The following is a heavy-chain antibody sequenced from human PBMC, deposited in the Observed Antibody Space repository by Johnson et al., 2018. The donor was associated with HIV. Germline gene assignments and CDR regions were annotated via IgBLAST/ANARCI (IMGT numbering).Heavy chain of an antibody. Sequence: VQLVESGGGLVQPGGSLRLSCAASGFTFSSYAMSWVRQAPGKGLEWVSAISGSGGSTYYADSVKGRFTISRDNSKNTLYLQMNSLRAEDTAVYYCARGESSYYDSSGDAFDIWGQGTMVTVSS. V-gene: IGHV3-23*04. CDR3: ARGESSYYDSSGDAFDI. J-gene: IGHJ3*02. D-gene: IGHD3-22*01. CDR2: ISGSGGST. CDR1: GFTFSSYA.